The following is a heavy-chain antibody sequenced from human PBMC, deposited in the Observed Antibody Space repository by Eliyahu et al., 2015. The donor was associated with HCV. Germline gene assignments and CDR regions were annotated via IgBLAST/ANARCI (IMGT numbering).Heavy chain of an antibody. CDR2: ISSRSSTI. Sequence: EVQLVESGGGLVQPGGSLSLSCGASGFTFXXYSMNWVRQAPGKGLEWISYISSRSSTIYYADSVKGRFTISRDNAKNSLYLQMNSLRDEDTALYYCARLPWGGMVVVGGEDYWGQGTLVTVSS. D-gene: IGHD3-22*01. V-gene: IGHV3-48*02. CDR3: ARLPWGGMVVVGGEDY. CDR1: GFTFXXYS. J-gene: IGHJ4*02.